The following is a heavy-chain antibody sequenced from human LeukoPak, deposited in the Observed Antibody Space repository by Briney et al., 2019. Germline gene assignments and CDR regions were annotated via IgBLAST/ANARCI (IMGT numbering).Heavy chain of an antibody. Sequence: SETLSLTCTVSGGSISSYYWSWIRQPPGKGLEWIGYIYYSGSTNYNPSLKSRVTISVDTSKNQFSLKLSSVTAADTAVYYCARGLPAGDYGPFSLDYWGQGTLVTVSS. CDR1: GGSISSYY. CDR3: ARGLPAGDYGPFSLDY. CDR2: IYYSGST. V-gene: IGHV4-59*12. D-gene: IGHD4-17*01. J-gene: IGHJ4*02.